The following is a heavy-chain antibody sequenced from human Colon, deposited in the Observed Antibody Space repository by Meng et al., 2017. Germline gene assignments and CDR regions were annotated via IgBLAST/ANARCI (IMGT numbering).Heavy chain of an antibody. Sequence: QVQLQDSGPGLVKPSPTLSLTCTVSGASVSSDSHYWSWIRQSPGKGLEWIGYIYYTGNTNYNPSLASRVSMSLDTSKNHFSLHLTSVTAADTAIYYCARVNGDFDEAWFDPWGQGTLVTVSS. CDR2: IYYTGNT. CDR3: ARVNGDFDEAWFDP. J-gene: IGHJ5*02. D-gene: IGHD4-17*01. CDR1: GASVSSDSHY. V-gene: IGHV4-61*03.